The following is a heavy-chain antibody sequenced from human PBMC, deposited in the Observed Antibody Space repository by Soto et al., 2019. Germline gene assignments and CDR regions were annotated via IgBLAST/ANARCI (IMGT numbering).Heavy chain of an antibody. CDR3: ARETTVTLHPYFDY. CDR1: GGSISIGDYY. CDR2: IYYSGST. J-gene: IGHJ4*02. D-gene: IGHD4-4*01. V-gene: IGHV4-30-4*01. Sequence: SETLSLTCTVSGGSISIGDYYWSWIRQPPGKGLEWIGYIYYSGSTYYNPSLKSRVTISVDTSKNQFSLKLSSVTAADTAVYYCARETTVTLHPYFDYWGQGTLVTVSS.